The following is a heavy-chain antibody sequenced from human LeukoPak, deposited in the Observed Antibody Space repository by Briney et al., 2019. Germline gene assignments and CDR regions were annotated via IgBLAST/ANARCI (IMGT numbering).Heavy chain of an antibody. CDR1: GCTFSSYA. J-gene: IGHJ5*02. Sequence: SVNVSCKASGCTFSSYAISWVRQAPGQGLEWMGVIIPIFGTANYAQKLQGRVTITTDESTSTAYMELRRLRSEDTAVYYCARYLFVGCSRLYNWFDPWGQGTLVTVSS. CDR2: IIPIFGTA. V-gene: IGHV1-69*05. D-gene: IGHD6-13*01. CDR3: ARYLFVGCSRLYNWFDP.